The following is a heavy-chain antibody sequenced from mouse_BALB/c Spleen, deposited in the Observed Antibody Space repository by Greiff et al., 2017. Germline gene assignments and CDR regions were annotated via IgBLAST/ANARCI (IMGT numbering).Heavy chain of an antibody. V-gene: IGHV1-66*01. CDR1: GYSFTSYY. J-gene: IGHJ4*01. Sequence: QVQLQQSGAELVKPGASVKISCKASGYSFTSYYIHWVKQRPGQGLEWIGWIFPGSGNTKYNEKFKGKATLTADTSSSTAYMQLSSLTSEDSAVYFCARGGYYGSSYAMDDWGQGTSVTVSS. CDR3: ARGGYYGSSYAMDD. CDR2: IFPGSGNT. D-gene: IGHD1-1*01.